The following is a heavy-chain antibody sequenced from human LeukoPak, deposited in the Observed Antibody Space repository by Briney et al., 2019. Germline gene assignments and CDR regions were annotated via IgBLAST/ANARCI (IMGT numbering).Heavy chain of an antibody. CDR2: ISGSGSST. J-gene: IGHJ5*02. V-gene: IGHV3-23*01. D-gene: IGHD6-13*01. CDR1: GFTFSSYA. Sequence: GGSLRLSCAASGFTFSSYAMSWVRQAPVKGLEWVSAISGSGSSTYYADSVKGRFTISRDNSKNTLYLQMNSLRAEDTAVYYCAKDNAGTAYNWLDPWGQGTLVTVSS. CDR3: AKDNAGTAYNWLDP.